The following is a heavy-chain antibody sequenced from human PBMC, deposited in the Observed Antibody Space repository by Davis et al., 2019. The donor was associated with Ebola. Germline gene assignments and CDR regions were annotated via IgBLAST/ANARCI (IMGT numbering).Heavy chain of an antibody. J-gene: IGHJ4*02. V-gene: IGHV3-30*18. CDR1: GFTFSSYG. Sequence: GESLKISCAASGFTFSSYGMHWVRQAPGKGLEWVALISYDGRNGYYADSLKGRFTISRDNSKNRLYLQMNSLRADDTAVYYCAKDSGDANYFDYWGQGTLVTASS. CDR2: ISYDGRNG. CDR3: AKDSGDANYFDY. D-gene: IGHD3-10*01.